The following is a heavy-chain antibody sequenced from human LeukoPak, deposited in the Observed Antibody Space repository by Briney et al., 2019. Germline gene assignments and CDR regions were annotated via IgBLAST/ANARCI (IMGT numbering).Heavy chain of an antibody. D-gene: IGHD6-6*01. Sequence: GRSLRLSCAASGFTFSSYAMHWVRQAPGKGLEWVAVISYDGSNKYYADSVKGRFTISRDNSKNTLYLQMNSLRAEDTAVYYCAREKFEYSSSSVDYWGQGTLVTVSS. CDR1: GFTFSSYA. J-gene: IGHJ4*02. CDR2: ISYDGSNK. V-gene: IGHV3-30-3*01. CDR3: AREKFEYSSSSVDY.